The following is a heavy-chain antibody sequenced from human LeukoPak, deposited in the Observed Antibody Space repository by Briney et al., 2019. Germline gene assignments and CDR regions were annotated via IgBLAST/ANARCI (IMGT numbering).Heavy chain of an antibody. V-gene: IGHV2-5*01. D-gene: IGHD3-9*01. CDR2: IYWNDDK. CDR1: GFSLGTSGVG. CDR3: AHHATLTPDAFDFDS. J-gene: IGHJ4*02. Sequence: SGPTLVKPTQTLTLTCTFSGFSLGTSGVGVGWTRQPPGKALEWLALIYWNDDKRYSPSLKSRVTITKDTSKNQVVLTMTNMDPVDTATYYCAHHATLTPDAFDFDSWGQGTLVTVSS.